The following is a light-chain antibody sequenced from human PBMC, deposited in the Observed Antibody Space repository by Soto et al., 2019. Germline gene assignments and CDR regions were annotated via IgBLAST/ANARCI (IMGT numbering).Light chain of an antibody. CDR1: QTVSSW. V-gene: IGKV1-39*01. CDR2: GTS. Sequence: IQMTQSPSSQSTSVVYRVIIAGRASQTVSSWLAWYQQKPGKALKLLIYGTSSLQSGVPSRFSGSGSGTDFTLTISSLQPEDFATYYCQQSYTTPRTFGQGTKVDI. CDR3: QQSYTTPRT. J-gene: IGKJ1*01.